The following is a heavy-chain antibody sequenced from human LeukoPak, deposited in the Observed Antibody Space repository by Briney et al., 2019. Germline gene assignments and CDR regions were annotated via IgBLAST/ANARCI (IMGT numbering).Heavy chain of an antibody. CDR1: GSTFSSYA. Sequence: GGSLRLSCAASGSTFSSYAMSWVRQAPGKGLEWVSAISGSGGSTYYADSVKGRFTISRDNSKNTLYLQMNSLRAEDTAVYYYANPVSGAFDIWGQGTMVTVSS. J-gene: IGHJ3*02. CDR3: ANPVSGAFDI. CDR2: ISGSGGST. D-gene: IGHD4-4*01. V-gene: IGHV3-23*01.